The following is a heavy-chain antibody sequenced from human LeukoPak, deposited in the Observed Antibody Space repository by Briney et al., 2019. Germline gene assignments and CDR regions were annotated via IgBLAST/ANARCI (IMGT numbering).Heavy chain of an antibody. J-gene: IGHJ2*01. CDR1: GGSISSSTHF. CDR3: ARRGSRDWYFDL. D-gene: IGHD3-10*01. Sequence: SETLSLTCTVSGGSISSSTHFWVWIRQPPGKGLEWIGSIYYGGNTYYNPSLENRITISVDTSKNQFSLKLSSVTAADTAVHYCARRGSRDWYFDLWGRGTLVTVTS. V-gene: IGHV4-39*01. CDR2: IYYGGNT.